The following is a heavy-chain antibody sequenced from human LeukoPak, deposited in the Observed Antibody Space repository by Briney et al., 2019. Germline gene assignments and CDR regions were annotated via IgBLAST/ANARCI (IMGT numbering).Heavy chain of an antibody. Sequence: SETLSLTCAVYGGSFSGYYWSWIRQPPGKGLEWIGEINHSGSTNYNPSLKSRVTISVDTSKNQFSLKVGSVTAADTAVYYCARVSSGGPRDYFDYWGQGTLVTVSS. V-gene: IGHV4-34*01. CDR2: INHSGST. CDR3: ARVSSGGPRDYFDY. D-gene: IGHD2-8*02. CDR1: GGSFSGYY. J-gene: IGHJ4*02.